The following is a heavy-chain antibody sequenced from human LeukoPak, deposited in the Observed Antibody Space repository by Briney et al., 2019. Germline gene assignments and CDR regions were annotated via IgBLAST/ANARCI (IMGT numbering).Heavy chain of an antibody. J-gene: IGHJ5*02. V-gene: IGHV3-20*04. Sequence: GGSLRLSCTASGFTFDDYGMSWVRQAPGKGLEWVSGITWNGGSTGYADSVKGRFTISRDNAKNSLYLQMNSLRAEDSALYYCARGIDDGDNWFDPWGQGTLVTVSS. CDR2: ITWNGGST. D-gene: IGHD1-1*01. CDR3: ARGIDDGDNWFDP. CDR1: GFTFDDYG.